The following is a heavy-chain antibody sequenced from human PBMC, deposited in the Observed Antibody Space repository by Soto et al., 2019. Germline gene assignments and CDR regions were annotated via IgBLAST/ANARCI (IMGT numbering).Heavy chain of an antibody. CDR2: INPNSGGT. J-gene: IGHJ4*02. CDR1: GYTFTGYY. CDR3: GRDIGGVHFDY. D-gene: IGHD2-8*01. V-gene: IGHV1-2*04. Sequence: ASVKVSCKASGYTFTGYYMHWVRQAPGQGLEWMGWINPNSGGTNYAQKFQGWVTMTRDTSISTAYMELSRLRSDDTAVYYCGRDIGGVHFDYWGQGTLVIVSS.